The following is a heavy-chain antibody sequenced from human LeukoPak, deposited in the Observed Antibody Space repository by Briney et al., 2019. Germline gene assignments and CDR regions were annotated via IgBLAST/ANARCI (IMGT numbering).Heavy chain of an antibody. V-gene: IGHV3-30-3*01. Sequence: GGSLRLSCAASGFTFSSYAMHWVRQAPGKGLEWVAVISYDGSNKYYADSVKGRFTISRDNSKNTLYLQMNSLRAEDTAVYYCARDPEYQLLSYYFDYWGQGTLVTVSS. J-gene: IGHJ4*02. CDR2: ISYDGSNK. CDR3: ARDPEYQLLSYYFDY. CDR1: GFTFSSYA. D-gene: IGHD2-2*01.